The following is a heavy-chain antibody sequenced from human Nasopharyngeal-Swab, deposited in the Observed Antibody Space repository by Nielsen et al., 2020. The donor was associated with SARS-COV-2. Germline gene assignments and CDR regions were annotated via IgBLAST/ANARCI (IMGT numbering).Heavy chain of an antibody. D-gene: IGHD3-16*01. J-gene: IGHJ5*02. CDR3: ARGRSGESNNWFDP. Sequence: SETLSLTCTVSGGSISSGGYYWSWIRQHPGKGLEWIGYIYYSGSTYYNPSLKSRVTISVDTSKNQFSLKLSSVTAADTAVYYCARGRSGESNNWFDPWGQGTLVTVSS. CDR2: IYYSGST. CDR1: GGSISSGGYY. V-gene: IGHV4-31*03.